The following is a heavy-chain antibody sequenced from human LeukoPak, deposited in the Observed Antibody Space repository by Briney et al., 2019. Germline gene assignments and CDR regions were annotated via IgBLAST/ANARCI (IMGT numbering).Heavy chain of an antibody. J-gene: IGHJ4*02. D-gene: IGHD3-22*01. CDR1: GGSFSGYY. Sequence: PSETLSLTCAVYGGSFSGYYWSWIRQPPGKGLEWIGEINHSGSTNYNPSLKSRVTISVDTPKNQFSLKLSSVTAADTAVYYCARVRGDYYDSSGYLIDYWGQGTLVTVSS. CDR2: INHSGST. CDR3: ARVRGDYYDSSGYLIDY. V-gene: IGHV4-34*01.